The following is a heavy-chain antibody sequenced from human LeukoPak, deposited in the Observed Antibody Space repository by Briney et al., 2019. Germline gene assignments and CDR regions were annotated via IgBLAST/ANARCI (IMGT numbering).Heavy chain of an antibody. CDR3: ARGSGSGWFGELLGYFDY. CDR2: INHSGST. V-gene: IGHV4-39*07. CDR1: GGSISSGGYY. J-gene: IGHJ4*02. Sequence: SETLSLTCTVSGGSISSGGYYWSWIRQPPGKGLEWIGEINHSGSTNYNPSLKSRVTISVDTSKNQFSLKLSSVTAADTAVYYCARGSGSGWFGELLGYFDYWGQGTLVTVSS. D-gene: IGHD3-10*01.